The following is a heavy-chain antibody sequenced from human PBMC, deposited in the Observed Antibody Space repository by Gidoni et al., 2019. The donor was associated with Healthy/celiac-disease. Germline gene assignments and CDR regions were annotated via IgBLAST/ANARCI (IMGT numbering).Heavy chain of an antibody. CDR2: IYYSGST. CDR1: GGSISSSSYY. V-gene: IGHV4-39*01. D-gene: IGHD2-8*01. J-gene: IGHJ5*02. CDR3: ARQYGTNNWFDP. Sequence: QLQLQESGPGLVKPSETLSLTCTVSGGSISSSSYYWGWRRQPPGKGLEWIGSIYYSGSTYYNPSLKSRVTISVDTSKNQFSLKLSSVTAADTAVYYCARQYGTNNWFDPWGQGTLVTVSS.